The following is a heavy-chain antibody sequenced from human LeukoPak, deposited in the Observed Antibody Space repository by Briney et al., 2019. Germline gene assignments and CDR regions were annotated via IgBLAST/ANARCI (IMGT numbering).Heavy chain of an antibody. CDR2: ISYDGSNK. CDR3: AKDRTSSGYYYFDY. D-gene: IGHD3-22*01. CDR1: GFTFSSYG. V-gene: IGHV3-30*18. Sequence: GGSLRLSCAASGFTFSSYGMHWVRQAPGKGLEWVAVISYDGSNKYYADSVKGRFTISRDNSKNTLYLQVNSLRAEDTAVYYCAKDRTSSGYYYFDYWGQGTLVTVSS. J-gene: IGHJ4*02.